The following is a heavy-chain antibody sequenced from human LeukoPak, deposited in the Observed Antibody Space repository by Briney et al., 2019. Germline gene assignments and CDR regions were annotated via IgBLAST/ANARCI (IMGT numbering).Heavy chain of an antibody. CDR1: GYTFTTDW. D-gene: IGHD3-10*01. Sequence: GESLKISCKGSGYTFTTDWIGWVRQMPGKGLEWMGIIYPGGSGTIYNPSFQGQVIISVDKSINTAYMEWTSLKASDTAKYFCARRTGGFESWGQGTLVIVSS. CDR2: IYPGGSGT. CDR3: ARRTGGFES. J-gene: IGHJ4*02. V-gene: IGHV5-51*01.